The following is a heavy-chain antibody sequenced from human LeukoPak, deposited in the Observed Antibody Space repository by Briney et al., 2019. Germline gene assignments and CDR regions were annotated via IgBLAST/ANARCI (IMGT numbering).Heavy chain of an antibody. D-gene: IGHD3-16*02. Sequence: ASVQVSCTTSGYIFAHNGISWVRQAPGQGLEWMGWISAYNGNTNYAQKLQGRVTMTTDTSTSAAYMELRSLRSDDTAVYYCARETYDYVWGSYRPLLGYWGQGTLVTVSS. CDR1: GYIFAHNG. V-gene: IGHV1-18*01. CDR3: ARETYDYVWGSYRPLLGY. CDR2: ISAYNGNT. J-gene: IGHJ4*02.